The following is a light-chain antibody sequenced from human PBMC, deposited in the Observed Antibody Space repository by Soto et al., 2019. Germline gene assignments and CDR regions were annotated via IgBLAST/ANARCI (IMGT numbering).Light chain of an antibody. CDR1: SSDVGAYNY. Sequence: QSALTQPASVSGSPGQSITISCTGTSSDVGAYNYVSWYQQHPGKAPKLIIYDVSNRPSGVSDRFSVSKSVNTASLTISGLQAEDEADYYCNSYTISSTYVFGTGTKVTVL. V-gene: IGLV2-14*01. CDR3: NSYTISSTYV. CDR2: DVS. J-gene: IGLJ1*01.